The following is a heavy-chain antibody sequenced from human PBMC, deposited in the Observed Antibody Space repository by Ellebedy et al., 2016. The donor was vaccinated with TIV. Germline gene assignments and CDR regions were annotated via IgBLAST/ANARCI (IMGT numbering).Heavy chain of an antibody. D-gene: IGHD3-22*01. CDR2: ISGSDGST. CDR1: GFTFSNYA. CDR3: AKDLFYDSFGPFDY. Sequence: GESLKISCAASGFTFSNYAMSWVRQAPGKGLEWVSAISGSDGSTYYADSVKGRFPISRDNSKNTLYLQMNSLRAEDTAVYYCAKDLFYDSFGPFDYWGQGTLVTVSS. J-gene: IGHJ4*02. V-gene: IGHV3-23*01.